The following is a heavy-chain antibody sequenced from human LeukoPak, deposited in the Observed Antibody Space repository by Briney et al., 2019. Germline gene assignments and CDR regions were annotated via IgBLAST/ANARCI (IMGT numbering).Heavy chain of an antibody. CDR1: GYSISSGYY. Sequence: SETLSLTCAVSGYSISSGYYWGWIRQPPGKGLEWIGSIYHSGSTYYNPSLKNRVTISVDTSKNQFSLKLSSVTAADTAVYYCASSVYDILTGYYSTFDYWGQGTLVTVSS. CDR2: IYHSGST. V-gene: IGHV4-38-2*01. CDR3: ASSVYDILTGYYSTFDY. J-gene: IGHJ4*02. D-gene: IGHD3-9*01.